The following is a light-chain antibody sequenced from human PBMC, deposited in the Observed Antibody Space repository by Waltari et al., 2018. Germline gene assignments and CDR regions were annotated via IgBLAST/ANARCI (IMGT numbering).Light chain of an antibody. J-gene: IGLJ1*01. Sequence: QSALTQPPSVSGSPGQSVTISCSGTGSDIGSYNRVSWYQQSPGTAPRLMIYEVNSRPSGVPDRFSGAKSCNTASLTISGLQAEDEADCYCSSYTTSTTQVFGTGTKVTVL. CDR1: GSDIGSYNR. CDR3: SSYTTSTTQV. V-gene: IGLV2-18*02. CDR2: EVN.